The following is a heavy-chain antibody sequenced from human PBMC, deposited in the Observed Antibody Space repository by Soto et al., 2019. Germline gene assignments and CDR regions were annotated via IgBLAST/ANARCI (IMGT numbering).Heavy chain of an antibody. D-gene: IGHD3-9*01. V-gene: IGHV5-10-1*01. Sequence: GESLKISCKGSGYSFTSYWISWVRQMPGKGLEWMGRIDPSDSYTNYSPSFQGHVTISADKSISTAYLQWSSLKDSDTAMYYCARNMGRDYDILTGPDYRGQGTLVTVSS. J-gene: IGHJ4*02. CDR3: ARNMGRDYDILTGPDY. CDR2: IDPSDSYT. CDR1: GYSFTSYW.